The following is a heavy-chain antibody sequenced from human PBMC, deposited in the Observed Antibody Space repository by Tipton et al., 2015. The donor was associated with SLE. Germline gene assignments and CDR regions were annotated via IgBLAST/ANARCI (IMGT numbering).Heavy chain of an antibody. CDR2: IYYSGST. CDR1: GGSVSSGSYY. CDR3: ARDGSSTSYPRDAFDI. D-gene: IGHD2-2*01. V-gene: IGHV4-61*01. Sequence: LSLTCTVSGGSVSSGSYYWSWIRQPPGKGLEWIGYIYYSGSTNYNPSLKSRVTISVDTSKNQFSLKLSSVTAADTAVYYCARDGSSTSYPRDAFDIWGQGTMVTVSS. J-gene: IGHJ3*02.